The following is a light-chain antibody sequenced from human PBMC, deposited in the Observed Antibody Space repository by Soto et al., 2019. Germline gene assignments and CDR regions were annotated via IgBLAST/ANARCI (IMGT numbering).Light chain of an antibody. Sequence: QSALTQPASVSGSPGQSITSSCTGTSSDVGGYNYVSWYQQHPGKAPKLMIYDVSNRPSGVSNRFSGSKSGNTASLTISGLQAEDEADYYCSSYTSSSTSLVFGGGTKVTVL. CDR3: SSYTSSSTSLV. CDR1: SSDVGGYNY. V-gene: IGLV2-14*01. CDR2: DVS. J-gene: IGLJ2*01.